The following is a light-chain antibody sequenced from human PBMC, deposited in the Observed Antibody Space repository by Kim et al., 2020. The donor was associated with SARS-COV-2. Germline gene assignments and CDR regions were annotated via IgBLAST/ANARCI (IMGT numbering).Light chain of an antibody. V-gene: IGLV3-1*01. J-gene: IGLJ3*02. CDR2: QDS. CDR3: QAWDSSTGGV. Sequence: VSPGQAASITCSGDKLGDKYACWYQQKPGQSPVLVIYQDSKRPSGIPERFSGSNSGNTATLTISGTQAMDEADYYCQAWDSSTGGVLGGGTQLTV. CDR1: KLGDKY.